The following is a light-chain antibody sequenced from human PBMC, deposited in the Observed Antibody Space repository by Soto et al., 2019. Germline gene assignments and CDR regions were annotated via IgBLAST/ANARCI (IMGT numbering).Light chain of an antibody. CDR2: DNN. Sequence: QSVLTQPHSVSAAPGQKVTISCSGSSSNIGNNYVSWYQQLPGTAPKLLIYDNNKRPSGIPDRFSGSKSGTSATLGITGLQTGDEADYYCGTWDSSLSAGFGGGTKLTVL. CDR3: GTWDSSLSAG. CDR1: SSNIGNNY. V-gene: IGLV1-51*01. J-gene: IGLJ2*01.